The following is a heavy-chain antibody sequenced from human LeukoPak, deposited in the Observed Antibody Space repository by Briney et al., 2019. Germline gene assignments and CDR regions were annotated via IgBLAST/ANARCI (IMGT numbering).Heavy chain of an antibody. CDR1: GGTFNTFS. CDR2: IIPFFGSA. J-gene: IGHJ4*02. Sequence: ASVKVSCKASGGTFNTFSISWVRQAPGQGLEWMGGIIPFFGSANYAQKFKDRFTITTDESTTTAYMVLNSLTSEDTAVYYCARPDYSGFDWGFDFWGQGTLVTVSS. D-gene: IGHD5-12*01. V-gene: IGHV1-69*05. CDR3: ARPDYSGFDWGFDF.